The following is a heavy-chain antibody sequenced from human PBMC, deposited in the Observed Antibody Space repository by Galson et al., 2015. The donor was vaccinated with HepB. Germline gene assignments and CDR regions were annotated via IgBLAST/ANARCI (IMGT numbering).Heavy chain of an antibody. J-gene: IGHJ6*02. Sequence: SLRLSCAASGFTFDEYAMHWVRQAPGRGLEWVAVISHDGTNRYYTDSVKGRFTISRDNSKNTLYMQMNSLRVEDTGVYYCAKITGKYNVDVWGQGTTVTVSS. CDR1: GFTFDEYA. D-gene: IGHD1-1*01. V-gene: IGHV3-30*18. CDR2: ISHDGTNR. CDR3: AKITGKYNVDV.